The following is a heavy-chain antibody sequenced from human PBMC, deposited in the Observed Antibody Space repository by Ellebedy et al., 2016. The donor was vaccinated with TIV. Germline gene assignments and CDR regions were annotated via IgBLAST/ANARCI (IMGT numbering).Heavy chain of an antibody. V-gene: IGHV3-23*01. D-gene: IGHD1-14*01. CDR2: MSGTGETS. CDR3: AKSTLTTLQYNHGMDV. CDR1: GFTFSSYT. Sequence: PGGSLRLSCAASGFTFSSYTMNWVRQAPGKGLEWVSVMSGTGETSLYGDSVKGRFTISRDNSKNTLYLQMNSLRAEDTAVYYCAKSTLTTLQYNHGMDVWGPGTSVTVSS. J-gene: IGHJ6*02.